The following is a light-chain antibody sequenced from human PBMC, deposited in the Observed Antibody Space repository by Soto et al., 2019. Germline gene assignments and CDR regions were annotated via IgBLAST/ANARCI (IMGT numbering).Light chain of an antibody. CDR1: QSIDTW. CDR2: KVS. V-gene: IGKV1-5*03. CDR3: QHYNSYSEA. Sequence: DIQMTQSPSTLSASVGDRVTITCRASQSIDTWLAWYQQKPGEVPKVLIYKVSNLQRGVPSRFSGSGSGTEFTLTISGLQPDDFATYYCQHYNSYSEAFGQGTKV. J-gene: IGKJ1*01.